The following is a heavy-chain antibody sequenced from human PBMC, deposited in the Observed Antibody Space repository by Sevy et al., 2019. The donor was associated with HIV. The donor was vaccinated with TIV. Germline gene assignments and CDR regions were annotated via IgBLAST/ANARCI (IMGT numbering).Heavy chain of an antibody. CDR2: ITSNGVST. CDR3: VKARGITQDFDN. Sequence: GGSLRLSCAASGFTTGFTFSDYWMAWVRQAPGKRLEYVSGITSNGVSTNYGVSVKGRFTISRDNAKNTMYLQMTSLRPEDTAVYYCVKARGITQDFDNWGQGTLVTVYS. V-gene: IGHV3-64D*06. CDR1: GFTTGFTFSDYW. D-gene: IGHD3-10*01. J-gene: IGHJ4*02.